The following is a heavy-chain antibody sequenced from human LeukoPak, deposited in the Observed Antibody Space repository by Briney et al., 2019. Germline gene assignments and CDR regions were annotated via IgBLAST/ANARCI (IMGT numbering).Heavy chain of an antibody. CDR2: IYHSGST. CDR1: GFTFSTYW. Sequence: GSLRLSCAASGFTFSTYWMSWVRQPPGKGLEWIGEIYHSGSTNYNPSLKSRVTISVDKSKNQLTLKLYSVTAADTAVYFCAGRPPNLNWFDPWGQGTLVTVSS. V-gene: IGHV4-4*01. J-gene: IGHJ5*02. CDR3: AGRPPNLNWFDP.